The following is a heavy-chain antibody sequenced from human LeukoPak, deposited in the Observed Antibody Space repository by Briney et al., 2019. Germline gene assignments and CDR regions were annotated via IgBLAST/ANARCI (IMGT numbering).Heavy chain of an antibody. J-gene: IGHJ4*02. D-gene: IGHD6-19*01. V-gene: IGHV3-30*18. CDR1: GFTFSSYG. CDR3: ANFPLWSSGWLDDY. CDR2: ISYDGSNK. Sequence: GGSLRLSCAASGFTFSSYGMHWVRQAPGKGLEWVAVISYDGSNKYYADSVKGRFTISRDNSKNTLYLQMNSLRAEDTAVYYCANFPLWSSGWLDDYWGQGTLVTVSS.